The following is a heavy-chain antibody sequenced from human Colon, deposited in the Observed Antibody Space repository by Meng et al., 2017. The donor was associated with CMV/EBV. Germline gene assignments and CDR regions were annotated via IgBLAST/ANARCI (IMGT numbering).Heavy chain of an antibody. CDR3: ARDSLGGYDFWSGADY. D-gene: IGHD3-3*01. CDR1: GFTFSRHA. J-gene: IGHJ4*02. CDR2: VSYDGNNE. Sequence: GESLKISCAASGFTFSRHAIHWVRQAPGKGPEWVAVVSYDGNNEHYADSVKGRFTISRDNSKNTQYLQMNNLRVEDTAVYHCARDSLGGYDFWSGADYWGRGTLVTVSS. V-gene: IGHV3-30-3*01.